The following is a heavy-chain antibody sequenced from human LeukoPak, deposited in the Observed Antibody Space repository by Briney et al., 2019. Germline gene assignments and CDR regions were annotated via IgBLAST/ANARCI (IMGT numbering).Heavy chain of an antibody. V-gene: IGHV3-23*01. D-gene: IGHD2-21*01. CDR3: AKDFRIGYSAHFDY. CDR2: IYENGGTT. CDR1: GFTFRSHA. J-gene: IGHJ4*02. Sequence: PGGSLRLSCVGSGFTFRSHAMSWVRQAPEKGLEFVSGIYENGGTTYYAGSVKGRFSTSRDNSKNTLYLQMDSLRGEDTAVYYCAKDFRIGYSAHFDYWGQGALVTVSS.